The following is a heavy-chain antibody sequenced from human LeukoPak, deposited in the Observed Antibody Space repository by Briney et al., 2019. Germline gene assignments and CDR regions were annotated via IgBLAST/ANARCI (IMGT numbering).Heavy chain of an antibody. D-gene: IGHD2-2*01. Sequence: SETLSLTCAVYGWSFNDYYWNWIRQPPGKGLEWIGEINARGDTNYNPSLKSRVTISVDTSKKQFSLRLTSLIAADTALYYCARGQVPAARGYNWFDPWGQGTLVTVSS. CDR3: ARGQVPAARGYNWFDP. J-gene: IGHJ5*02. V-gene: IGHV4-34*01. CDR2: INARGDT. CDR1: GWSFNDYY.